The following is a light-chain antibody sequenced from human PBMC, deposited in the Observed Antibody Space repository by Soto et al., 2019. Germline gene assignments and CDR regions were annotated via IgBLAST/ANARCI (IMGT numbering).Light chain of an antibody. CDR2: GAS. CDR3: QKYNSASALT. Sequence: DIQMTQSPSSLSASVGDRVTITCRASLAINNYLAWYQQIPGKVPRLLIYGASTLQSGVPSRFSGSGSGTYFRLTISSLQPEDAATYYCQKYNSASALTFGGGTKVEIK. V-gene: IGKV1-27*01. J-gene: IGKJ4*01. CDR1: LAINNY.